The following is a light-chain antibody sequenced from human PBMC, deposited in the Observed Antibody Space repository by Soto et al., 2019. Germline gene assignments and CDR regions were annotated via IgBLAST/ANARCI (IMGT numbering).Light chain of an antibody. CDR2: GAS. Sequence: EIVMSQSPAPPSVYLRERATLSCRASQRVSTSLAWYQQRPGQAPRLLIYGASTRAAGFPGRFSGSGPGTEFTLTISNLQSEDFAVYYCQQYNRWPRTFGQGTKVDIK. CDR3: QQYNRWPRT. V-gene: IGKV3-15*01. CDR1: QRVSTS. J-gene: IGKJ1*01.